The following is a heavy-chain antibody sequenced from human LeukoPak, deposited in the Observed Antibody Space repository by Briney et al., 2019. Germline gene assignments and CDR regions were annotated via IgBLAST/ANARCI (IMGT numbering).Heavy chain of an antibody. CDR3: ARHSQPYYYDSSGYYHRGFDP. D-gene: IGHD3-22*01. CDR2: INHSGST. J-gene: IGHJ5*02. V-gene: IGHV4-34*01. CDR1: GGSFTGYY. Sequence: SETLSLTCAVYGGSFTGYYWTWIRQPPGKGLEWIGEINHSGSTHYNPSLKSRVTISVDTSKNQFSLKVSSVTAADTAVYYCARHSQPYYYDSSGYYHRGFDPWGQGTLVTVSS.